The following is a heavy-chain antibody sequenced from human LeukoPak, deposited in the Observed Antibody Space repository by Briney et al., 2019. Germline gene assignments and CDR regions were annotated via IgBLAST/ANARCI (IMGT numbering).Heavy chain of an antibody. D-gene: IGHD6-19*01. CDR2: INHSGST. V-gene: IGHV4-34*01. Sequence: PSETLSLTCAVYGGSLSGYYWSWIRQPPGKGLEWIGEINHSGSTNYNPPLKSRVTISVDTSKNQFSLKLSSVTAADTAVYYCARGRVQSWGWLLQGWSVRFDPWGQGTLVTVSS. CDR1: GGSLSGYY. CDR3: ARGRVQSWGWLLQGWSVRFDP. J-gene: IGHJ5*02.